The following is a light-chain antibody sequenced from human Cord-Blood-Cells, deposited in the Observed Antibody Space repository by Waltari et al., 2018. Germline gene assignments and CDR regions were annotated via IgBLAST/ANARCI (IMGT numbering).Light chain of an antibody. J-gene: IGLJ3*02. CDR3: AAWDDSLSGPV. V-gene: IGLV1-47*01. Sequence: QSVLTQPPSASGTPGQRVPISCSGSSSNIGSNYLYWYQQLPGTAPKLLISRNNRRPSGVPDRFSGSKSGTSASLASSGLRSEYEAYYYCAAWDDSLSGPVFGGGTKLTVL. CDR1: SSNIGSNY. CDR2: RNN.